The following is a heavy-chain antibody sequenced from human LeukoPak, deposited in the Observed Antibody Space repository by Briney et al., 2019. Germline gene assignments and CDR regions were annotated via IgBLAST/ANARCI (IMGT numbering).Heavy chain of an antibody. V-gene: IGHV1-2*02. Sequence: ASVKVSCKASGYTFTGYYMHWVRQAPGQGLEWMGWINPNSGGTNYAQKFQGRVTMTRDTSISTAYMELNSLRAEDTAVYYCARPETRSIAAAWPRPSYFDYWGQGTLVTVSS. D-gene: IGHD6-13*01. J-gene: IGHJ4*02. CDR3: ARPETRSIAAAWPRPSYFDY. CDR2: INPNSGGT. CDR1: GYTFTGYY.